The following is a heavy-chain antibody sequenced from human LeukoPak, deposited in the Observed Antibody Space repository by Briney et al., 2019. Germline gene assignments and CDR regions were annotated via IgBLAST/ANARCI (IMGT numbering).Heavy chain of an antibody. J-gene: IGHJ6*02. CDR3: ARASYYYGMDV. V-gene: IGHV1-46*01. Sequence: ASVKVSCKASGYTFTSYYMHWVRQAPGQGLEWMGIINPSGGSTSFAQKFQGRVTMTRDASTSTVYMELSSLRSEDTAVYYCARASYYYGMDVWGQGTTVTVSS. CDR1: GYTFTSYY. CDR2: INPSGGST.